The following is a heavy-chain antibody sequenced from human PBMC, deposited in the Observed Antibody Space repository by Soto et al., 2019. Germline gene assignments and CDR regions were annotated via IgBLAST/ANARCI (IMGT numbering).Heavy chain of an antibody. CDR3: AKVIGTMVRGVFYYFEY. Sequence: GGSLRLSCAASGFTFSSYAMIWVRQAPGKGLEWVSAISGSGGSTYYADSVKGRFTISRDNSKNTLYLQMNSLRAEDTAVYYCAKVIGTMVRGVFYYFEYWGQGTLVTVSS. J-gene: IGHJ4*02. V-gene: IGHV3-23*01. D-gene: IGHD3-10*01. CDR1: GFTFSSYA. CDR2: ISGSGGST.